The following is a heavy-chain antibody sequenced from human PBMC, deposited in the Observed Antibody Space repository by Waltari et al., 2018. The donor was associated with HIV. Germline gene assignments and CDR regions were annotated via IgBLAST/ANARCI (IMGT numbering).Heavy chain of an antibody. J-gene: IGHJ4*02. CDR2: INHSGRT. V-gene: IGHV4-34*02. D-gene: IGHD3-10*01. CDR3: ARGQYGPGSREDY. Sequence: QVQLQQWGTGLLKPSETLSLTCAVQGGSSSNYYWSWIRQPPGKGLEWIEEINHSGRTNDTPSLKRRLTISVDTSKTQFSVKLTSVTAADTAVYFCARGQYGPGSREDYCGQGTLVTVAS. CDR1: GGSSSNYY.